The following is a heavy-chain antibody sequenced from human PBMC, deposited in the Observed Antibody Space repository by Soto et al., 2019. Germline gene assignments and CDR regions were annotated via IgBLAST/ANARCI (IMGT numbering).Heavy chain of an antibody. D-gene: IGHD6-13*01. CDR1: GFTFSSYS. V-gene: IGHV3-48*02. CDR3: ARDPSSWYRSYYYYYGMDV. J-gene: IGHJ6*02. Sequence: EVQLVESGGGLVQPGGSLRLSCAASGFTFSSYSMNWVRQAPGKGLEWVSYISSSSSTIYYADSVKGRFTISRDNAKNSLYLQMNSLRDEDTAVYYCARDPSSWYRSYYYYYGMDVWGQGTTVTVSS. CDR2: ISSSSSTI.